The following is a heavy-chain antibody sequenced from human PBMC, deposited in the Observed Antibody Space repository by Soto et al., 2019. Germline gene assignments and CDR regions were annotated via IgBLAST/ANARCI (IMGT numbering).Heavy chain of an antibody. Sequence: TVTLSLTFPVSGGYISSYYWSWIRQPPGKGLEWIGYIHYSGSTKYNPYLKSRVTISADTSKNQFSLKLSSVTAADTAVYYCARVHYEFWSGYFATIDYWGQGTLVTVSS. V-gene: IGHV4-59*08. D-gene: IGHD3-3*01. CDR1: GGYISSYY. J-gene: IGHJ4*02. CDR2: IHYSGST. CDR3: ARVHYEFWSGYFATIDY.